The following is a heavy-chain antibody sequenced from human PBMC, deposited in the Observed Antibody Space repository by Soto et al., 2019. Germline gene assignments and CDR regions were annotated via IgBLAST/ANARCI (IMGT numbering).Heavy chain of an antibody. CDR3: AKDSRVAAYYDSSGYPRSWFDP. V-gene: IGHV3-23*01. CDR2: ISGSGGST. Sequence: GSLRLSCAASGFTFSSYAMSWVRQAPGKGLEWVSAISGSGGSTYYADSVKGRFTISRDNSKNTLYLQMNSLRAEDTAVYYCAKDSRVAAYYDSSGYPRSWFDPWGQGTLVTVSS. D-gene: IGHD3-22*01. J-gene: IGHJ5*02. CDR1: GFTFSSYA.